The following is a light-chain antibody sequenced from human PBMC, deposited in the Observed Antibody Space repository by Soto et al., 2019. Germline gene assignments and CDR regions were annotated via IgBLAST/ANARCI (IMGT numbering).Light chain of an antibody. V-gene: IGLV2-14*01. CDR2: DVS. CDR3: SSYTSSSTRV. J-gene: IGLJ1*01. CDR1: SSDVGGYNY. Sequence: QSVLTQPASVSGSPGQSITISCTGTSSDVGGYNYVSWYQQHPGKAPKLMIYDVSNRPSGVSNRFSGSKSGNTASLTISGLQADDEADYYSSSYTSSSTRVFGTG.